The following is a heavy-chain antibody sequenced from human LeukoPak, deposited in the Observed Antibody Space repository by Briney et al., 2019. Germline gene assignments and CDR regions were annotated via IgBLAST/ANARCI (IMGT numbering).Heavy chain of an antibody. Sequence: SETLSLTCAVSGGSISGHYWSWIRQPAGKGLEWIGRIYTSGSTNYNPSLKSRVTMSVDTSKNQFSLKLSSVTAADTAVYYCARGGAGGYYYDPSGAFDIWGQGTMVTVSS. J-gene: IGHJ3*02. CDR2: IYTSGST. D-gene: IGHD3-22*01. CDR3: ARGGAGGYYYDPSGAFDI. CDR1: GGSISGHY. V-gene: IGHV4-4*07.